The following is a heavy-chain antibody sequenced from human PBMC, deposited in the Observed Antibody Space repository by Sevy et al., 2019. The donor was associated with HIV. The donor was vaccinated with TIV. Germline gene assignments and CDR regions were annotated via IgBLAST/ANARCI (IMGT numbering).Heavy chain of an antibody. CDR1: AYSISSGYY. CDR2: IYHSGST. Sequence: SETLSLTCAVSAYSISSGYYWGWIRQPPGKGLEWIGSIYHSGSTYYNPSLKSRVTISVDTSKNQFSLKLSSVTAADTAVYYCASQSYSSSPDFINGEDYWGQGTLVTVSS. V-gene: IGHV4-38-2*01. J-gene: IGHJ4*02. CDR3: ASQSYSSSPDFINGEDY. D-gene: IGHD6-13*01.